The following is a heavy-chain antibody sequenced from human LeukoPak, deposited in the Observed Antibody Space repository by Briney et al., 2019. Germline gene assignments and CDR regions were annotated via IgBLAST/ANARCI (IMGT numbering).Heavy chain of an antibody. CDR3: ARVPGYDSSGHLRY. J-gene: IGHJ4*02. Sequence: GASVKVSCKASGYTFTGYYMHWVRQAPGQGLEWMGWINPNSGGTNYAQKFQGRVTMTTDTSTSTAYMELRSLRSDDTAVYYCARVPGYDSSGHLRYWGQGTLVTVSS. V-gene: IGHV1-2*02. CDR2: INPNSGGT. D-gene: IGHD3-22*01. CDR1: GYTFTGYY.